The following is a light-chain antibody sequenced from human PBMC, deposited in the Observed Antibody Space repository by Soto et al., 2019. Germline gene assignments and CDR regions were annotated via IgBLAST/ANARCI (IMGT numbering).Light chain of an antibody. J-gene: IGLJ2*01. Sequence: QSVLTQPASVSGSPGQSITISCTGTSSDVGGYNYVSWYQQHPGKAPKLMIYDVSSRPSGVSNRFSGSKSGNTASLTISGLLSEDEADYYCTSYTTNKTPLFGGGPKLTVL. CDR1: SSDVGGYNY. CDR3: TSYTTNKTPL. V-gene: IGLV2-14*03. CDR2: DVS.